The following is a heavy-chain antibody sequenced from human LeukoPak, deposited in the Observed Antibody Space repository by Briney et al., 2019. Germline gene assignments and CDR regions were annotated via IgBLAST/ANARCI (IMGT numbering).Heavy chain of an antibody. CDR3: ARDGTTVTKNYYGMDV. Sequence: NSSETLSLTCTVSGGSISSYYWSWIRQPPGKGLERMGYIYYSGSTNYNPSLKSRVTISVDTSKNQFSLKLSSVTAADTVVYYCARDGTTVTKNYYGMDVWGQGTTVTVSS. J-gene: IGHJ6*02. D-gene: IGHD4-17*01. CDR1: GGSISSYY. CDR2: IYYSGST. V-gene: IGHV4-59*01.